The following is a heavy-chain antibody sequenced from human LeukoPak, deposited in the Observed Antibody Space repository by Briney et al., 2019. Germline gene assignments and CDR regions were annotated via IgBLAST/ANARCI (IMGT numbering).Heavy chain of an antibody. CDR3: ARDKVPGDY. CDR1: GDSISPYY. J-gene: IGHJ4*02. D-gene: IGHD1-1*01. CDR2: IYYSGGA. Sequence: SETLSLTCTVSGDSISPYYWNWIRQPPGRGLEWIGYIYYSGGADYNPALKSRVTISIDTSKSQFSLKLSSVTAADTAVYFCARDKVPGDYWGQGTLVTVSS. V-gene: IGHV4-59*01.